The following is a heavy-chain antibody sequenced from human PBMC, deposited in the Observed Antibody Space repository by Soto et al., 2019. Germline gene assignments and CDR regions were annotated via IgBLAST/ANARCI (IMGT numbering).Heavy chain of an antibody. Sequence: PGGSXRLSCAASGFTFSSYSMNWVRQAPGKGLEWVSYISSSSSTIYYADSVKGRFTISRDNAKNSLYLQMNSLRAEDTAVYYCASGKIDSYYDFWSGYYLNWFDPWGQGTLVTVSS. V-gene: IGHV3-48*01. CDR3: ASGKIDSYYDFWSGYYLNWFDP. CDR1: GFTFSSYS. D-gene: IGHD3-3*01. J-gene: IGHJ5*02. CDR2: ISSSSSTI.